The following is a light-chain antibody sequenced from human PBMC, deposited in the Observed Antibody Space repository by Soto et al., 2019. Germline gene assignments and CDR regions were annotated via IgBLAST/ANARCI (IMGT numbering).Light chain of an antibody. J-gene: IGKJ3*01. CDR2: DVA. CDR1: QSVSSF. Sequence: IVLTQSPATLSLSPGERATLSCRASQSVSSFLAWYHQQPGQAPRRLIYDVANRATGIPARFSGSGSGTGFTLTISALETEDFAVYYCQQRSNWLFTFGPGTKVDIK. CDR3: QQRSNWLFT. V-gene: IGKV3-11*01.